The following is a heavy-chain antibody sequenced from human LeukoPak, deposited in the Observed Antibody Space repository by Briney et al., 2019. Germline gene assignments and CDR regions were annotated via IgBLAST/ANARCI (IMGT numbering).Heavy chain of an antibody. CDR2: ISAYNGNT. Sequence: ASVKVSCKASGYTFTSYGISWVRQAPGQGLEWMGWISAYNGNTNYAQKFQGRVTMTRNTSISTAYMELSSLRSEDTAVYYCARGLLASSPNDYWGQGTLVTVSS. J-gene: IGHJ4*02. CDR1: GYTFTSYG. CDR3: ARGLLASSPNDY. V-gene: IGHV1-18*01.